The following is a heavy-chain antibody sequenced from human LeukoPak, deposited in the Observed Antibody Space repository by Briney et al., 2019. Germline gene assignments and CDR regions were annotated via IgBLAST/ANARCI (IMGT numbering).Heavy chain of an antibody. J-gene: IGHJ4*02. CDR3: ANILPPFDY. V-gene: IGHV3-23*01. CDR2: ISGSGGST. CDR1: GFTFSSYG. Sequence: PGGSLRLSCAASGFTFSSYGMSWVRQAPGKGLEWVSAISGSGGSTYYADSVKGRFTIPRDNPKNTLYLQMNSLRAEDTAVYYCANILPPFDYWGQGTLVTVSS. D-gene: IGHD2-21*02.